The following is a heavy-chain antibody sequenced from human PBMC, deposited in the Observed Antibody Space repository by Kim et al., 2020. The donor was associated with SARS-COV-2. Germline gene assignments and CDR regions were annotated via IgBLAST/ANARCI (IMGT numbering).Heavy chain of an antibody. CDR1: GFTFDDYA. CDR2: ISGDGGST. Sequence: GGSLRLSCAASGFTFDDYAMHWVRQAPGKGLEWVSLISGDGGSTYYADSVKGRFTISRDNSKNSLYLQMNSLRTEDTALYYCAKDIGMYYYDSSGYSYYYYGMDVWGQGTTVTVSS. D-gene: IGHD3-22*01. J-gene: IGHJ6*02. CDR3: AKDIGMYYYDSSGYSYYYYGMDV. V-gene: IGHV3-43*02.